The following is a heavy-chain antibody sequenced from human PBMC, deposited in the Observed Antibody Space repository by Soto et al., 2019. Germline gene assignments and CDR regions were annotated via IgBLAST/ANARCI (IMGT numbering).Heavy chain of an antibody. CDR3: ARGEQWLEYYFDY. CDR2: INHSGST. J-gene: IGHJ4*02. Sequence: SETLCLTCAVYGGSFSGYDGSWIRQPPGKGLEWIGEINHSGSTYYNPSLKSRVTISVDTSKNQFSLKLSSVTAADTAVYYCARGEQWLEYYFDYWGQGTLVTVSS. V-gene: IGHV4-34*01. CDR1: GGSFSGYD. D-gene: IGHD6-19*01.